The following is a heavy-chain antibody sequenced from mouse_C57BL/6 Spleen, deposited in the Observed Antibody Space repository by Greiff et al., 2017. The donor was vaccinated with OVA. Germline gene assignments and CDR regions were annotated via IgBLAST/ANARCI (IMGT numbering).Heavy chain of an antibody. CDR1: GYTFTDYY. Sequence: EVQLQQSGPELVKPGASVKISCKASGYTFTDYYMTWVKQSHGKSLEWIGDINPNNGGTSYNQKFKGKATLTVDKSSSTAYMELRSLTSEDSAVYYCARNGNFFDYWGQGTTLTVSS. D-gene: IGHD2-1*01. J-gene: IGHJ2*01. CDR3: ARNGNFFDY. V-gene: IGHV1-26*01. CDR2: INPNNGGT.